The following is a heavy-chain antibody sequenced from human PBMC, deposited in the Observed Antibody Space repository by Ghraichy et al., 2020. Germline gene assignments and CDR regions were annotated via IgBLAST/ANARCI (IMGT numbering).Heavy chain of an antibody. V-gene: IGHV4-39*07. CDR3: ARGPPGYDMLTGYYWYFDL. J-gene: IGHJ2*01. CDR1: GGSISSSSYY. CDR2: IYYSGST. D-gene: IGHD3-9*01. Sequence: SETLSLTCTVSGGSISSSSYYWGWIRQPPGKGLEWIGSIYYSGSTYYNPSLKSRVTISVDTSKNQFSLKLSSVTAADTAVYYCARGPPGYDMLTGYYWYFDLWGRGTLVTVSS.